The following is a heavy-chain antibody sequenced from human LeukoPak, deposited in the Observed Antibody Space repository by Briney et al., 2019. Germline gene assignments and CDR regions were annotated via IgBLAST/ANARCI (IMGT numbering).Heavy chain of an antibody. V-gene: IGHV1-2*02. CDR3: ARADDLLTAFDY. Sequence: GASVKVSCKASGYTFTAYYIHWVRQAPGQGLEWMGWINPNSGDTNYAQNFQGRVTLTRDTSISTAYMDLSRVRSDDTAIYYCARADDLLTAFDYWGQGTLVTVSS. D-gene: IGHD3-9*01. CDR1: GYTFTAYY. CDR2: INPNSGDT. J-gene: IGHJ4*02.